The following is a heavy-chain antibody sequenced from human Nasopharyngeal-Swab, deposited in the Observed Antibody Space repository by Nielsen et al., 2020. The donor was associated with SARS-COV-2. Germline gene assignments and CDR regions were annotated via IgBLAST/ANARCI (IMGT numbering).Heavy chain of an antibody. CDR3: ARAKSTYYDFWSGYYFFDY. V-gene: IGHV3-48*03. J-gene: IGHJ4*02. CDR2: ISSSGSTI. Sequence: GGSLRLSCAASGFTFSSYEMNWVRQAPGKGLEWVSYISSSGSTIYYADPVKGRFTISRDNAKNSLYLQMNSLRAEDTAVYYCARAKSTYYDFWSGYYFFDYWGQGTLVTVSS. D-gene: IGHD3-3*01. CDR1: GFTFSSYE.